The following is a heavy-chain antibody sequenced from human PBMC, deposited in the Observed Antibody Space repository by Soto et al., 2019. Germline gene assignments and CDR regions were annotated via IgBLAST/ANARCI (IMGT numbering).Heavy chain of an antibody. J-gene: IGHJ4*02. CDR2: ISYDGSNK. V-gene: IGHV3-30*03. D-gene: IGHD6-6*01. CDR1: GFTFSSYG. CDR3: ALPGDSSSSGFDY. Sequence: GGSLRLSCAASGFTFSSYGMHWVRQAPGKGLEWVAVISYDGSNKYYADSVKGRFTISRDNSKNTLYLQMNSLRAEDTAVYYCALPGDSSSSGFDYWGQGTLVTVSS.